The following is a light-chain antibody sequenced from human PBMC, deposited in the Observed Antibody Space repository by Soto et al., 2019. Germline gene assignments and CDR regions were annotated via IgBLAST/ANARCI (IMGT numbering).Light chain of an antibody. CDR2: GAS. CDR1: QSVSSSY. J-gene: IGKJ1*01. CDR3: LQYGSSPRT. V-gene: IGKV3-20*01. Sequence: EIVLTQSPGTLSLSPGERATLSCRASQSVSSSYLAWYQQKPGQAPRRLIYGASSRATGIPDRFSGSGSGTDFTLTISRLEPEDFAVYYCLQYGSSPRTFGQWTKVEIK.